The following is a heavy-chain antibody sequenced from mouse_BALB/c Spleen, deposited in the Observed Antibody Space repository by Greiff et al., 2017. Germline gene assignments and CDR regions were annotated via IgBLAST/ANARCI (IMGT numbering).Heavy chain of an antibody. Sequence: QVQLQQPGAELVKPGASVKLSCKASGYTFTSYWMHWVKQRPGQGLEWIGEIDPSDSYTNYNQKFKGKATLTVDKSSSTAYMQLSSLTSEDSAVYYCARERELGREYYFDYWGQGTTLTVSS. CDR1: GYTFTSYW. CDR3: ARERELGREYYFDY. V-gene: IGHV1-69*02. D-gene: IGHD4-1*01. CDR2: IDPSDSYT. J-gene: IGHJ2*01.